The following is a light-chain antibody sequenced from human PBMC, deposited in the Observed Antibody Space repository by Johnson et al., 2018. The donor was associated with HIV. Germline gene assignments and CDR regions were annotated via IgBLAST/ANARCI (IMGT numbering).Light chain of an antibody. J-gene: IGLJ1*01. Sequence: QSVLTQPPSVSAAPGQKVTISCSGSSSNIGNNYVSWYQQLPGTAPKLLIYENNKRPSGIPDRFSGSKSGTSATLGITGLQTGDEADYYCGTWDSSLSVYVFGTATKGTVL. V-gene: IGLV1-51*02. CDR1: SSNIGNNY. CDR2: ENN. CDR3: GTWDSSLSVYV.